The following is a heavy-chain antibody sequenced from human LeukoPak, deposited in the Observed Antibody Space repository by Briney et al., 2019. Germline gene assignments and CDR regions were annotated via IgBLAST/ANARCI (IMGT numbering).Heavy chain of an antibody. D-gene: IGHD3-22*01. J-gene: IGHJ3*02. CDR2: IGTTGDT. CDR3: ARGLYYYDSSGYYGDAFDI. CDR1: GFTFSSYD. V-gene: IGHV3-13*04. Sequence: PGGSLRLSCAASGFTFSSYDMHWVRQATGKGLGWVSGIGTTGDTYYPGSVKGRFTISRENAKNSLYLQMNSLRAGDTAVYYCARGLYYYDSSGYYGDAFDIWGQGTMVTVSS.